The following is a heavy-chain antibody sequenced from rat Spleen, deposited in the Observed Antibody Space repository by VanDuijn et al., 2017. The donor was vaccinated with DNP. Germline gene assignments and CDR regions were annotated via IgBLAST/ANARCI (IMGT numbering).Heavy chain of an antibody. Sequence: QVQLKESGPGLVQPSQTLSLTCTVSGFSVTSYGVSWVRQFPGKGLEWIAAISSGGSTYYNSVFKSRLSISRDNSKSQVFLKMNSQQTEDTASYFCSRDRDSTGIRTWYFDFWGPGTMVTVSS. CDR1: GFSVTSYG. D-gene: IGHD1-4*01. V-gene: IGHV2S8*01. CDR2: ISSGGST. CDR3: SRDRDSTGIRTWYFDF. J-gene: IGHJ1*01.